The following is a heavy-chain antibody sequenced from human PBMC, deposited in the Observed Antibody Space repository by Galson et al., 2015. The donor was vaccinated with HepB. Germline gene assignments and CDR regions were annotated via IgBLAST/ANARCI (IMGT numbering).Heavy chain of an antibody. D-gene: IGHD6-13*01. J-gene: IGHJ6*02. CDR1: GGTFSSYA. CDR3: ARDLIAAAGLRSYFYYGMDV. V-gene: IGHV7-4-1*02. CDR2: INTNTGNP. Sequence: SVKVSCKASGGTFSSYAISWVRQAPGQGLEWMGWINTNTGNPTYAQDFTGRFVFSLDTSVSTAYLQISSLKAEDTAVYYCARDLIAAAGLRSYFYYGMDVWGQGTTVTVSS.